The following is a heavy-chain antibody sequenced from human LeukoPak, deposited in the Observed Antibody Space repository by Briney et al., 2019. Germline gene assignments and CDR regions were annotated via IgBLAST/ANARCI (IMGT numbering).Heavy chain of an antibody. CDR1: GFTFNSHW. J-gene: IGHJ4*02. D-gene: IGHD5-24*01. Sequence: SGGSLRLSCEASGFTFNSHWMNWVGQAPGKGLELVANIKKDGSEKYYVDSVKGRFTISRDNTKTTLYMEMNSLRAEDTAVYYCAREGRDGNNPLVTFDSWGQRILVTVSS. CDR2: IKKDGSEK. V-gene: IGHV3-7*01. CDR3: AREGRDGNNPLVTFDS.